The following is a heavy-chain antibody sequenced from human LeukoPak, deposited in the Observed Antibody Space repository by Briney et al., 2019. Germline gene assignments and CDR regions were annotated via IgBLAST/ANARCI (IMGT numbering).Heavy chain of an antibody. J-gene: IGHJ3*02. CDR2: IGTVGDT. Sequence: GGSLRLSCAASGFTFSSSDMHWVRQVIGKGLEWVSAIGTVGDTFYSDSVKGRFTISRDNAKNSLYLQMNSLRAGDTAVYYCARGGSYLSAFDIWGQGTMVTVSS. V-gene: IGHV3-13*01. CDR3: ARGGSYLSAFDI. D-gene: IGHD1-26*01. CDR1: GFTFSSSD.